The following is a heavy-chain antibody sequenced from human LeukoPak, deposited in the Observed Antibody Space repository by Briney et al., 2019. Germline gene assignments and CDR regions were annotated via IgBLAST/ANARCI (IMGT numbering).Heavy chain of an antibody. CDR1: GFTFSSYE. J-gene: IGHJ4*02. V-gene: IGHV3-48*03. CDR3: AKDGPDYYDSSGYPDY. Sequence: GGSLRLSCAASGFTFSSYEMNWVRQAPGKGLEWVSYISSSGSTIYYADSVKGRFTISRDNAKNSLYLQMNSLRAEDTAVYYCAKDGPDYYDSSGYPDYWGQGTLVTVSS. D-gene: IGHD3-22*01. CDR2: ISSSGSTI.